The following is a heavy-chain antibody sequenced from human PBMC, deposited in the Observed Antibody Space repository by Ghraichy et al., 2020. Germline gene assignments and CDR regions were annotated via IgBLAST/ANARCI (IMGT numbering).Heavy chain of an antibody. CDR2: INTSGST. D-gene: IGHD6-13*01. CDR3: ARGRGCTSSWYWFDP. CDR1: GGSFSGYY. J-gene: IGHJ5*02. Sequence: SETLSLTCAVSGGSFSGYYWSWVRQPAGKGLEWIGDINTSGSTNYNPSLKSRVTISVDTSKNQFSLNLNSVTAADTAVYFCARGRGCTSSWYWFDPWGQGTLVTVSS. V-gene: IGHV4-4*07.